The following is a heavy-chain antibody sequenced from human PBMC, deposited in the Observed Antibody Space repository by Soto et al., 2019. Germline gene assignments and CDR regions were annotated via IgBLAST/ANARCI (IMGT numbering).Heavy chain of an antibody. CDR1: GFTFSSYW. V-gene: IGHV3-74*01. CDR3: ARVPTGKYGVWNY. Sequence: EEQLVESGGGLVQPGGSLRLSCAASGFTFSSYWMHWDRQAPGKGLVWVSRINPGGSITAYADSVKGRFTISGENAKNTLYLQMNSLRGDATAVYYCARVPTGKYGVWNYWGQGTLVTVSS. J-gene: IGHJ4*02. D-gene: IGHD2-8*01. CDR2: INPGGSIT.